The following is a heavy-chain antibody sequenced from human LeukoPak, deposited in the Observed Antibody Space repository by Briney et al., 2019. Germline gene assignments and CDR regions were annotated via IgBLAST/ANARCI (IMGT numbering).Heavy chain of an antibody. CDR2: INPNSGGT. V-gene: IGHV1-2*02. J-gene: IGHJ6*03. CDR1: GYTFTGYY. D-gene: IGHD2-2*01. CDR3: AREGSTSAQRGYYYYYMDV. Sequence: ASVKDSCKASGYTFTGYYVHWVRRAPGQGLEWMGWINPNSGGTNYAQKFQGRVTMTRDTSISTAYMELSRLRSDDTAVYYCAREGSTSAQRGYYYYYMDVWGKGTTDTVSS.